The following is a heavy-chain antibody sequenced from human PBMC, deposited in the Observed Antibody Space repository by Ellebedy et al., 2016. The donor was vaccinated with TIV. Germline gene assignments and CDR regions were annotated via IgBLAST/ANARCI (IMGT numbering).Heavy chain of an antibody. CDR2: INYSGNT. V-gene: IGHV4-39*01. CDR1: GGSISRSTYY. D-gene: IGHD6-19*01. J-gene: IGHJ4*02. CDR3: ATRIEVTGGNEY. Sequence: MPSDTLSLTCTVSGGSISRSTYYWAWIRQPPGKGLECIGSINYSGNTYYTPSLKSRVTMSVDTSKNQFSMNLSSVTAADTAVYYCATRIEVTGGNEYWGQGTLVTVSS.